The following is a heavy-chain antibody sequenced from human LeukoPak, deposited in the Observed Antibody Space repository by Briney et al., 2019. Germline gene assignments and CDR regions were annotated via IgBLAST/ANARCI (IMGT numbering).Heavy chain of an antibody. Sequence: RGSLKLSPAASGFTFSTNAMNWVRQAPGKGLGWVSSSCSDGRTYYADSAKCRFTISRDDSKNTLSLQTNSLRADDTVVYFCAKGSRIADRPTIWFDAWSRGTLVTVSS. CDR1: GFTFSTNA. CDR3: AKGSRIADRPTIWFDA. V-gene: IGHV3-23*01. J-gene: IGHJ5*02. D-gene: IGHD6-6*01. CDR2: SCSDGRT.